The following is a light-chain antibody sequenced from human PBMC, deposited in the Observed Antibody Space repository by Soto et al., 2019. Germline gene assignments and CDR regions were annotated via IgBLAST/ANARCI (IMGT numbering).Light chain of an antibody. Sequence: DIQMTQSPSTLSSSLGDRVTITCRASQSISSWLAWYQQKPGKAPKLLIYKASSLESGVPSRFSGSGSGTEFPLTISSMTPDDFATYYCQQYNSYSTFGQGTKVDIK. CDR1: QSISSW. CDR3: QQYNSYST. V-gene: IGKV1-5*03. CDR2: KAS. J-gene: IGKJ1*01.